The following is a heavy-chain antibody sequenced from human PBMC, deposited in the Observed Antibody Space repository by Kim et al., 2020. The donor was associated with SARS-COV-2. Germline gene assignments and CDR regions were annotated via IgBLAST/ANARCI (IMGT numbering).Heavy chain of an antibody. D-gene: IGHD3-10*01. CDR1: GFTVSSNY. CDR3: AKNLGGSGSSNY. J-gene: IGHJ4*02. CDR2: IYSGGST. V-gene: IGHV3-53*01. Sequence: GGSLRLSCAASGFTVSSNYMSWVRQAPGKGLEWVSVIYSGGSTYYADSVKGRFTISRDNSKNTVYLQMNSLRAEDTAVYYCAKNLGGSGSSNYWGQGTLVTVSS.